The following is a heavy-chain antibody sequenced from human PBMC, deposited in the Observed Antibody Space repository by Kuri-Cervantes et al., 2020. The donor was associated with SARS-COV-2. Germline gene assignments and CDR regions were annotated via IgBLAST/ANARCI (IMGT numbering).Heavy chain of an antibody. CDR2: ISSSSSYT. D-gene: IGHD1-26*01. Sequence: GESLKISCAASGFTFSDYYMSWIRQAPGKGLEWVSYISSSSSYTNYADSVKGRFTISRDNAKNSLYLQMNSLRAEDTAVYYCARGYSGSYYDYSDYWGQGTLVTVSS. J-gene: IGHJ4*02. V-gene: IGHV3-11*06. CDR1: GFTFSDYY. CDR3: ARGYSGSYYDYSDY.